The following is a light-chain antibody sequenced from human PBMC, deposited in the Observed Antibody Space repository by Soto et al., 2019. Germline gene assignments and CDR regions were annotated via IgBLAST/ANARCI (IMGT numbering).Light chain of an antibody. CDR3: QQYNDWPLT. CDR1: QSVSNN. J-gene: IGKJ4*01. V-gene: IGKV3-15*01. Sequence: EIVMTQSPATLSVSPGEIATLSCRASQSVSNNLAWYQQKPGQAPSLIIYHASIGATGIPARFSGSGSGTELTLTIRSVQSEEFAVYYCQQYNDWPLTFGGGTNVEIK. CDR2: HAS.